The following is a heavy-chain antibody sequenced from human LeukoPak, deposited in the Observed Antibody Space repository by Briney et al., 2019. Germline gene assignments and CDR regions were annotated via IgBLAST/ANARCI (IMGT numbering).Heavy chain of an antibody. CDR3: AKAGGYYYDSSGYPLDY. V-gene: IGHV3-23*01. Sequence: GGSLRLSCAASGFTFRSYAMSWVRQAPGKGLEWVSAISGSGGSTYYADSVKGRFTISRDNSKNTLYLQMNSLRAEDTAVYYCAKAGGYYYDSSGYPLDYWGQGTLVTVSS. CDR2: ISGSGGST. D-gene: IGHD3-22*01. CDR1: GFTFRSYA. J-gene: IGHJ4*02.